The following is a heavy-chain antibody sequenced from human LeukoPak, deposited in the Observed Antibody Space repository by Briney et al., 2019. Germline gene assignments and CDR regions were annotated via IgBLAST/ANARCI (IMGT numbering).Heavy chain of an antibody. Sequence: SETLSLTCTVSGGSISSYYWSWIRQPPGKGLEWIGYIYYSGSTNYNPSLKSRVTISVDTSKNQFSLKLSSVTAADTAVYYCARAYVGTAHIYYYYGMDVWGQGTTVTVSS. V-gene: IGHV4-59*01. CDR3: ARAYVGTAHIYYYYGMDV. CDR2: IYYSGST. J-gene: IGHJ6*02. CDR1: GGSISSYY. D-gene: IGHD2-15*01.